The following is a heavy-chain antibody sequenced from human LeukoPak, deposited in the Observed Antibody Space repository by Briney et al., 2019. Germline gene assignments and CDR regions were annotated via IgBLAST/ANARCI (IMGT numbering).Heavy chain of an antibody. Sequence: ASVKVSCKASGNTFNNYAIHWLRQAPGRGPEWMGWIHTNTGNPTYAQGFTGRFVFSLDTSVSTAYLQINSLEAEDTAVYFCARVGSRWFYYYYMDVWGRGTTVTVSS. D-gene: IGHD6-13*01. J-gene: IGHJ6*03. CDR1: GNTFNNYA. CDR3: ARVGSRWFYYYYMDV. V-gene: IGHV7-4-1*02. CDR2: IHTNTGNP.